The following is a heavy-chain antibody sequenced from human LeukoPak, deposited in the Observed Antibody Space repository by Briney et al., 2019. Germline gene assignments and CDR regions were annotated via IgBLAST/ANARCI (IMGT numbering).Heavy chain of an antibody. CDR1: GYSFTSFW. D-gene: IGHD2-21*01. CDR3: ASLRSYSDAFDV. CDR2: IYPGDSDT. J-gene: IGHJ3*01. V-gene: IGHV5-51*01. Sequence: GESLKISCKGSGYSFTSFWVAWVRQMPGKGLEWMGIIYPGDSDTRYSPSFQGQVTISADKSISTAYLQWSSLKASDTAMYYCASLRSYSDAFDVWGQGTMVTVSS.